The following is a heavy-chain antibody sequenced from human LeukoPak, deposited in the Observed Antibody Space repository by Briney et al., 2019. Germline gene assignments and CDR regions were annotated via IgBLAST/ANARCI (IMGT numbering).Heavy chain of an antibody. CDR2: ITGSSSFI. V-gene: IGHV3-21*01. D-gene: IGHD3-22*01. CDR3: ARNYDRSGHGYNWFDP. CDR1: GFTFSTYS. J-gene: IGHJ5*02. Sequence: GGSLRLSCAASGFTFSTYSMNWVRQAPGKGLEWVSSITGSSSFIYYADSVKGRFTVSRDNAKNSLHLQMNSLRAEDTAVYYCARNYDRSGHGYNWFDPWGQGTLVTVSS.